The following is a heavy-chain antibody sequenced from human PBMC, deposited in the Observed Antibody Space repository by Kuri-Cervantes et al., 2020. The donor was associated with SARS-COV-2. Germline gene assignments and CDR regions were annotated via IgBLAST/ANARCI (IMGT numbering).Heavy chain of an antibody. D-gene: IGHD6-13*01. CDR3: AKSVPVWQQLPYNWFDP. J-gene: IGHJ5*02. Sequence: GGSLRLSCAASGFTFSSYGMHRVRQAPGKGLEWVAFIRYDGSNKYYADSVKGRFTISRDNSKNTLYLQMNSLRAEDTAVYYCAKSVPVWQQLPYNWFDPWGQGTLVTVSS. CDR1: GFTFSSYG. CDR2: IRYDGSNK. V-gene: IGHV3-30*02.